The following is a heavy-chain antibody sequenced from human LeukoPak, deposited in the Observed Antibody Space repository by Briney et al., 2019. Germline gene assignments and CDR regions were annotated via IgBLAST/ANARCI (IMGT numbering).Heavy chain of an antibody. V-gene: IGHV3-11*01. J-gene: IGHJ6*02. Sequence: GGSLRLSCAASGFTFSDYYMSWIRQAPGKGLEWVSYISSSGSTIYYADSVKGRFTISRDNAKNSLYLQMNSLRAEDTAVYYCARDDYSGWPTYYYGMDVWGQGTTVTVS. CDR1: GFTFSDYY. CDR3: ARDDYSGWPTYYYGMDV. CDR2: ISSSGSTI. D-gene: IGHD6-19*01.